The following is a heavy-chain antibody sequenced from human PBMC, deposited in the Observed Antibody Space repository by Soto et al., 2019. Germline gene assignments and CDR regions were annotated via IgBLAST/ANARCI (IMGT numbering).Heavy chain of an antibody. Sequence: GGSLRLSCAASGFTFSSYAMHWVRQAPGKGLEWVAVISYDGSNKYYADSVKGRFTISRDNSKNTLYLQMNSLRAEDTAVYYCARALGGAVIAAAGTVLDYWGQGTLVTVSS. V-gene: IGHV3-30-3*01. CDR1: GFTFSSYA. CDR3: ARALGGAVIAAAGTVLDY. D-gene: IGHD6-13*01. CDR2: ISYDGSNK. J-gene: IGHJ4*02.